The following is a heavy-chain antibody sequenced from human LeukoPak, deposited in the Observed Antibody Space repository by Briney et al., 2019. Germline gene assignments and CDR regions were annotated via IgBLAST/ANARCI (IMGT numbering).Heavy chain of an antibody. CDR3: AREHLVVIWAFDI. J-gene: IGHJ3*02. D-gene: IGHD3-22*01. CDR2: ISSSSSYI. V-gene: IGHV3-21*01. Sequence: GGSLRLSCAASGFTFSSYSMNWVRQAPGKGLEWVSSISSSSSYIYYADSVKGRFTISRDNAKNSLYLQMNSLRAEDTAVYYCAREHLVVIWAFDIWGQGTMVTVSS. CDR1: GFTFSSYS.